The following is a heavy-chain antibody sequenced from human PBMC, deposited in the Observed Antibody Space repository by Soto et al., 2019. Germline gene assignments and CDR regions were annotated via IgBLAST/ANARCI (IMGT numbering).Heavy chain of an antibody. Sequence: QVQLQESGPGLMKPSGTLSLTCAVSGGSISANWWSWVRQPPGKGLEWIGEIYHNGRTNYNPSLKNRVTMSVDKSQNYFSLNLNSVTAADTAVYYCARHIAVSGPRGFDFWGQGTLVTVSS. J-gene: IGHJ4*02. CDR2: IYHNGRT. CDR3: ARHIAVSGPRGFDF. D-gene: IGHD6-19*01. CDR1: GGSISANW. V-gene: IGHV4-4*02.